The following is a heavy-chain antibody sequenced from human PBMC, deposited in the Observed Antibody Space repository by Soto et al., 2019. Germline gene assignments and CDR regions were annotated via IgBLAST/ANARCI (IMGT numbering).Heavy chain of an antibody. CDR2: ISSTTNYI. J-gene: IGHJ4*02. V-gene: IGHV3-21*06. Sequence: LRLSCAASGFTFTRYSMNWVRQAPGKGLEWVSSISSTTNYIYYGDSMKGRFTISRDNAKNSLYLEMNSLRAEDTAVYYCARESEDLTSNFDYWGQGTLVTVLL. CDR1: GFTFTRYS. CDR3: ARESEDLTSNFDY.